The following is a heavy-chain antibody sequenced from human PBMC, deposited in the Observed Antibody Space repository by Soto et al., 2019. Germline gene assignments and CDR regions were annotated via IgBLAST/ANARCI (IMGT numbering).Heavy chain of an antibody. CDR2: IYSGGST. J-gene: IGHJ3*02. CDR1: GFTVSSNY. V-gene: IGHV3-53*01. Sequence: EVQLVESGGGLIQPGGSLRLSCAASGFTVSSNYMSWVRQAPGKGLEWVSVIYSGGSTYYADSVKGRFTISRDNSKNTLYLQMNSLGAEDTAVYYCARDLRSSSWYDAFDIWGQGTMVTVSS. D-gene: IGHD6-13*01. CDR3: ARDLRSSSWYDAFDI.